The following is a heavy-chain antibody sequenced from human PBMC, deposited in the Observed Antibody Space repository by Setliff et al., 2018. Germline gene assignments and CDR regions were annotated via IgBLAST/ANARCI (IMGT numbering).Heavy chain of an antibody. CDR3: IVNMVRPVTGLDS. CDR2: ISAYNGNT. Sequence: GASVKVSCKASGYTFTSYGISWVRQAPGQGLEWMGWISAYNGNTNYAQKLQGRVTMTTDTSTSTAYMELRSLRSDDTAVYYCIVNMVRPVTGLDSWGPGTLVTVSS. D-gene: IGHD2-15*01. CDR1: GYTFTSYG. J-gene: IGHJ4*02. V-gene: IGHV1-18*01.